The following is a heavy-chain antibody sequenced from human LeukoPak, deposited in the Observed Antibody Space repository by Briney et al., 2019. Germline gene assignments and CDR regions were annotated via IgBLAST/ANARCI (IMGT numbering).Heavy chain of an antibody. D-gene: IGHD3-10*01. Sequence: GASVKVSFKASGYTFTSYDINWVRQATGQGLEWMGGMNPNSGNTGYAQKLRGRLTMHRHTSISTAYMELGRLSSEDAAVYYCARTMVRGVIPAYDYGMDVWGQGPTVTVSS. J-gene: IGHJ6*02. CDR3: ARTMVRGVIPAYDYGMDV. CDR2: MNPNSGNT. V-gene: IGHV1-8*01. CDR1: GYTFTSYD.